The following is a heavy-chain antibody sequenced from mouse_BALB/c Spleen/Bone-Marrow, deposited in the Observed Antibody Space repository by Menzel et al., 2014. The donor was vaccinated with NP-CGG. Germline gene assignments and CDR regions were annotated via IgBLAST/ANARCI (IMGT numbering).Heavy chain of an antibody. CDR1: GYTFTNTD. CDR3: ARYCYGKYFDY. Sequence: QVQLKQPGPELVKPGALVKISCTASGYTFTNTDIHWVKQRPGQGLEWIGWIYPANGSTKYNEKFKGKATITADKSSSTAYMQLSSLTSENTAVYYCARYCYGKYFDYWGEGTTLTVSS. D-gene: IGHD1-1*02. V-gene: IGHV1S56*01. J-gene: IGHJ2*01. CDR2: IYPANGST.